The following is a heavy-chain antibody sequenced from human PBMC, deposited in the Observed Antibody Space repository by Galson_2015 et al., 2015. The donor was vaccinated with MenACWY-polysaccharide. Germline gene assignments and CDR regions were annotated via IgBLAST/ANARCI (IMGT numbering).Heavy chain of an antibody. CDR3: ARGHYDLWSGYRHYYFGLDV. J-gene: IGHJ6*01. CDR2: INGDETST. V-gene: IGHV3-74*01. CDR1: EIDFSTYW. Sequence: SLRLSCAASEIDFSTYWMHWVRQVPGKGPVWVSRINGDETSTSYADSVKGRFSISRDNAKSTRYLQMNSLRAEDTAVYYCARGHYDLWSGYRHYYFGLDVWGQGTTVTVSS. D-gene: IGHD3-3*01.